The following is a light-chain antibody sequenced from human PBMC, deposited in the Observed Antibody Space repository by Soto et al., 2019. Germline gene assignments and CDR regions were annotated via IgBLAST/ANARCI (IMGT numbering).Light chain of an antibody. CDR2: NVS. CDR3: SSYTGSSTYVL. V-gene: IGLV2-14*01. Sequence: QSALTQPASVSGSPGQSITISCTGTRSDIGGYNYVSWYQQHPGKAPKLMIYNVSNRPSGVSNRFSGSKSGNTASLTISGLPAEDEADYYCSSYTGSSTYVLFGGGTKLTVL. J-gene: IGLJ2*01. CDR1: RSDIGGYNY.